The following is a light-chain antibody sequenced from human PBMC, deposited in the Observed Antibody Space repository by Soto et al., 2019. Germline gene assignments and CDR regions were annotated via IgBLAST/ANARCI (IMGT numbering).Light chain of an antibody. J-gene: IGLJ1*01. Sequence: QSALTQPASVSGSPGQSITISCTGTSSDVGGYNYVSWYQQHPGKAPKLMIYDVSNRPSGVSNRFSASKSGNTASLTISGLQLKNESDNYGSSYTASSTYVFETGPSSPS. V-gene: IGLV2-14*03. CDR3: SSYTASSTYV. CDR2: DVS. CDR1: SSDVGGYNY.